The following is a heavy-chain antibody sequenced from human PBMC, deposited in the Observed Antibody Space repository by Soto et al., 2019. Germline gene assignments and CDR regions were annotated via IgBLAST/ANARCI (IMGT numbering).Heavy chain of an antibody. CDR1: GGSISSSSYY. V-gene: IGHV4-39*01. CDR2: IYYSGST. Sequence: SETLSLTCTVSGGSISSSSYYWGWIRQPPGKGLEWIGSIYYSGSTYYNPSLKSRVTISVDTSKNQFSLKLSSVTAADTAVYYCARKPYYDFWSGYYTTASSGMDVWGQGTTVTV. CDR3: ARKPYYDFWSGYYTTASSGMDV. J-gene: IGHJ6*02. D-gene: IGHD3-3*01.